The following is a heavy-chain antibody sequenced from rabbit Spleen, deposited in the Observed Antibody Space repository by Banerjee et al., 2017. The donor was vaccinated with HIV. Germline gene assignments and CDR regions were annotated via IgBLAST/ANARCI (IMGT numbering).Heavy chain of an antibody. CDR1: GFSFSSSDY. J-gene: IGHJ6*01. CDR2: IDTGSSGFT. Sequence: QEQLEESGGGLVQPEGSLALTCKASGFSFSSSDYICWVRQAPGKGLEWIACIDTGSSGFTYFATWAKGRFTCSKTSSTTVTLQMTRLTAADTATYFCARDTSSSFSSYGMDLWGPGTLVTVS. D-gene: IGHD1-1*01. V-gene: IGHV1S45*01. CDR3: ARDTSSSFSSYGMDL.